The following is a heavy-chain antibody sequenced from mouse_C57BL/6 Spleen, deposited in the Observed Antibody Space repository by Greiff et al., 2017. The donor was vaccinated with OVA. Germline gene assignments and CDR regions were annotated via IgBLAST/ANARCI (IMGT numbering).Heavy chain of an antibody. D-gene: IGHD1-1*01. J-gene: IGHJ2*01. CDR2: IDHSDSYT. CDR3: ARYYSSEDYSDY. CDR1: GYTFTSYW. V-gene: IGHV1-69*01. Sequence: VQLQQSGAELVMPGASVKLSCKASGYTFTSYWMHWVKQGPGQGLEWIGEIDHSDSYTNYNQKFKGKSALSVEKSSSAAYMQLSSLTSEDSAVNYCARYYSSEDYSDYWGQGTTLTVSS.